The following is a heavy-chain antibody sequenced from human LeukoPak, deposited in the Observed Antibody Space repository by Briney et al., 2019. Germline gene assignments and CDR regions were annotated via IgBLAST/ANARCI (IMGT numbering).Heavy chain of an antibody. Sequence: GRSLRLSCAASGFALSSYGMHWVRQAPGKGLEWVAITWYDGSKQYYADTVKGRFTISRDNSKNTLFLQMNSLRAEDTGVYYCARDNVAATLNYWGQGTLVTVSS. J-gene: IGHJ4*02. D-gene: IGHD1-26*01. CDR1: GFALSSYG. CDR2: TWYDGSKQ. V-gene: IGHV3-33*01. CDR3: ARDNVAATLNY.